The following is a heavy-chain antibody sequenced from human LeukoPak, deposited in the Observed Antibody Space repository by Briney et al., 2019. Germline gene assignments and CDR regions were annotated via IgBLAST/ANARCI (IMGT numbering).Heavy chain of an antibody. CDR3: ARLGSSGYDLDY. V-gene: IGHV4-59*08. CDR2: IYYSGST. CDR1: GGSINSYY. Sequence: PSETLSLTCTVSGGSINSYYWSWIRQPPGKGLEWIGYIYYSGSTNYSPSLKSRVTISVDTSKNQFYLKLSSVTAADTAVYYCARLGSSGYDLDYWGQGTLVTVSS. J-gene: IGHJ4*02. D-gene: IGHD5-12*01.